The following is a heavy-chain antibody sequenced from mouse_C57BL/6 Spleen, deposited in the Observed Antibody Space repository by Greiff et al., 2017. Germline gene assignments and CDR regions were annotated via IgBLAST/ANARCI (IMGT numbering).Heavy chain of an antibody. CDR2: INPNNGGT. Sequence: EVQLQQSGPELVKPGASVKMSCKASGYTFTDYNMHWVKQSHGKSLEWIGYINPNNGGTSYNQKFKGKATLTVNKSSSTAYMELRSLTSEDSAVYYCAGGSVDWFDYWGQGTTLTVSS. D-gene: IGHD4-1*01. CDR3: AGGSVDWFDY. V-gene: IGHV1-22*01. J-gene: IGHJ2*01. CDR1: GYTFTDYN.